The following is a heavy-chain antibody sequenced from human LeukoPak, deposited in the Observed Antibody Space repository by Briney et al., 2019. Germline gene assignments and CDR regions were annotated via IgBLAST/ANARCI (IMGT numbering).Heavy chain of an antibody. V-gene: IGHV4-59*01. CDR1: GGSITSYY. J-gene: IGHJ4*02. Sequence: VKPSETLSLTCTVSGGSITSYYWSWIRQPPGKGLEWIGYIYYSGNTNYNPSLKSRVTISLDTSKNQFSLKLSSVTAADTAVYYCASGYNYGIVDYWGQGTLVTVSS. D-gene: IGHD5-18*01. CDR2: IYYSGNT. CDR3: ASGYNYGIVDY.